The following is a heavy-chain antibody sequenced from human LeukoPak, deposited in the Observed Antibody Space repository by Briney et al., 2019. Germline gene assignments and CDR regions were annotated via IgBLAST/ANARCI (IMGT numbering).Heavy chain of an antibody. V-gene: IGHV1-24*01. CDR2: FDPEDGET. J-gene: IGHJ3*02. CDR3: ATGDYYGSGSFGAFDI. Sequence: ASVKVSCKVSGYTLTELSMHWVRQAPGKGLEWMGGFDPEDGETIYAQKFQGRVTMTEDTSTDIAYMELSSLRSEDTAVYYCATGDYYGSGSFGAFDIWGQGTMVTVSS. CDR1: GYTLTELS. D-gene: IGHD3-10*01.